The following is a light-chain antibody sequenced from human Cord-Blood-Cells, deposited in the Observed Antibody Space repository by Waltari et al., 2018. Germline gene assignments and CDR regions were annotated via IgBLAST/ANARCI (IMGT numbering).Light chain of an antibody. CDR1: QSVSSY. CDR3: QQRSNWPPIT. Sequence: EIVLTQSPATLSLSPGERATLSCRASQSVSSYLAWYQQKPGQAPRLLIDDAYNRATGIPARFSGSGSVTDFTLTISSLEPEDFAVYYCQQRSNWPPITFGQGTRLEIK. V-gene: IGKV3-11*01. J-gene: IGKJ5*01. CDR2: DAY.